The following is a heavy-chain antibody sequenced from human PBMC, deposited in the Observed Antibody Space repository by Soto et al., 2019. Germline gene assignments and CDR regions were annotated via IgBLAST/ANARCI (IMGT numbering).Heavy chain of an antibody. Sequence: EVQLVESGGGLVKPGGSLRLSCAASGFTFSSYSMNWVRQAPGKGLEWVSSISSSSSYIYYADSVKGRFTISRDNAKNSLYLQMNSLRAEDTAVYYCARNRPYYDYIWGSYRLDYWGQGTLVTVSS. J-gene: IGHJ4*02. CDR2: ISSSSSYI. V-gene: IGHV3-21*01. D-gene: IGHD3-16*02. CDR1: GFTFSSYS. CDR3: ARNRPYYDYIWGSYRLDY.